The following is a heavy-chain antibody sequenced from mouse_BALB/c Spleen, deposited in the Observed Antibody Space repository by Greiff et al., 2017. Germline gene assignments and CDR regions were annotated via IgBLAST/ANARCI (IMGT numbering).Heavy chain of an antibody. CDR1: GFTFTDYY. CDR2: IRNKANGYTT. CDR3: ARIDYYGSSEDY. D-gene: IGHD1-1*01. V-gene: IGHV7-3*02. J-gene: IGHJ2*01. Sequence: EVKLQESGGGLVQPGGSLRLSCATSGFTFTDYYMSWVRQPPGKALEWLGFIRNKANGYTTEYSASVKGRFTISRDNSQSILYLQMNTLRAEDSATYYCARIDYYGSSEDYWGQGTTLTVSS.